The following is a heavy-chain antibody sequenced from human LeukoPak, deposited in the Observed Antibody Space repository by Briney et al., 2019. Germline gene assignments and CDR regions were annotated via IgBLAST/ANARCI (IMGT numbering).Heavy chain of an antibody. J-gene: IGHJ3*01. V-gene: IGHV3-23*01. CDR3: AKGGGRPLDDAFDV. D-gene: IGHD3-16*01. CDR2: ILYNGVST. CDR1: GFNFGTYT. Sequence: PGGSLRLSCAASGFNFGTYTMTWVRQAPGMGLEWVSTILYNGVSTYHADSVKGRFTISRDNSRNTLHLQMDSLRAEDTAIYYCAKGGGRPLDDAFDVWGQGTMVTVSS.